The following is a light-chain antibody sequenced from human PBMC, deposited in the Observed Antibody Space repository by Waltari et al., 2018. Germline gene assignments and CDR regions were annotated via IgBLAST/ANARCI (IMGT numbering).Light chain of an antibody. V-gene: IGLV2-23*01. CDR2: EGS. CDR1: SSDVGSYTL. J-gene: IGLJ2*01. Sequence: QSALTQPASVSGSPGQSITIPRTGTSSDVGSYTLVSWYQQHPGKAPKLMIYEGSKRPSGVSNRFSGSKSGNTASLTISGLQAEDEADYYCCSYAGSSTVVFGGGTKLTVL. CDR3: CSYAGSSTVV.